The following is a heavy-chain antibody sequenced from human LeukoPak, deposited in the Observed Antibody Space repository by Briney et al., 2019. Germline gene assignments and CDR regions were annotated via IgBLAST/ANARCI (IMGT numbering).Heavy chain of an antibody. V-gene: IGHV5-51*01. CDR3: AVRMAYDSIGDVNW. D-gene: IGHD3-22*01. Sequence: ESLKISCKGSGYSFINYWIGWVRQMPGKGLEWMGLIYPGDSNTVYRPSFQGQVTMSVDKSISTAYLQWSSLKASDTAMYYCAVRMAYDSIGDVNWWGQGTQVTVSS. CDR2: IYPGDSNT. CDR1: GYSFINYW. J-gene: IGHJ1*01.